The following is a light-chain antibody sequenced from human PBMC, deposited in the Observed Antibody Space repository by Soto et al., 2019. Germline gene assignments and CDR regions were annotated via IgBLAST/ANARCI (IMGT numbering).Light chain of an antibody. CDR1: SSNIGRNT. CDR3: AAWDDSLNRYV. Sequence: QSALTQPPSASGTPGQRVTISCSGSSSNIGRNTANWYRQLPGTAPKLLIYSNDLRPSGVPDRLSGSNSGTSASLAISGLQSEAEADYYCAAWDDSLNRYVFGTGTKLTVL. CDR2: SND. J-gene: IGLJ1*01. V-gene: IGLV1-44*01.